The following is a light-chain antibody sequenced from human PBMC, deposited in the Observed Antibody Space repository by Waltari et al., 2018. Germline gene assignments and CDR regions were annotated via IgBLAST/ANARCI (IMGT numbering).Light chain of an antibody. CDR2: EIS. Sequence: DIVMTQTPLFQSVTPGQPASMSCKSSQSLLHSDGKTYLYWYLQRPGQPPQLLIYEISNRFSGVPDMFSGSGSVTDFTLKSSRVEAEDVGVYYCMQSIQFPRTFGQGTKVEIK. J-gene: IGKJ1*01. CDR1: QSLLHSDGKTY. V-gene: IGKV2D-29*01. CDR3: MQSIQFPRT.